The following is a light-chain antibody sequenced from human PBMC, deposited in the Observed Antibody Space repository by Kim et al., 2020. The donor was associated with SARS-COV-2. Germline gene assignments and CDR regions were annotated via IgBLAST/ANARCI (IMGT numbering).Light chain of an antibody. CDR2: AAS. V-gene: IGKV1D-16*01. CDR1: QGISSW. Sequence: ASVEDIVTISGRARQGISSWLAWYQHKSEKAPKSLIDAASSLESGVPSRFSGSGSGTDFTLTIGSLQPEDFATYYCQQYNSYPLTFGGGTKVDIK. CDR3: QQYNSYPLT. J-gene: IGKJ4*01.